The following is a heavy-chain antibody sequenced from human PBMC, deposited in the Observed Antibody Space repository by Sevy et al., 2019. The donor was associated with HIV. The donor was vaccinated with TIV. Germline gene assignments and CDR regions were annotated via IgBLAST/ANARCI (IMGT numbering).Heavy chain of an antibody. CDR2: IYHSASI. CDR1: GGAITSGDYY. D-gene: IGHD5-18*01. CDR3: ARERGYTYLYMDI. J-gene: IGHJ4*02. Sequence: SETLSLTCTVSGGAITSGDYYWNWIRQPPGKGLEWIGYIYHSASIFYNPSLQSRVIISQDTSKNYFSLKLSSVTAADTAVYFCARERGYTYLYMDIWGQGTPVTVSS. V-gene: IGHV4-30-4*01.